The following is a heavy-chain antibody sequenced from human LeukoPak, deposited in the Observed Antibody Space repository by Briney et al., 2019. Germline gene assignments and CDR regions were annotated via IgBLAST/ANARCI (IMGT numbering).Heavy chain of an antibody. D-gene: IGHD5-24*01. CDR2: IKQDGSEK. CDR3: ARDRRRWLQEH. J-gene: IGHJ1*01. V-gene: IGHV3-7*01. Sequence: GGSLRPSCAASGFTFSSYWMSWVRQAPGKGLEWVANIKQDGSEKYYVDSVKGRFTISRDNAKNSLYLQMNSLRAEDTAVYYCARDRRRWLQEHWGQGTLVTVSS. CDR1: GFTFSSYW.